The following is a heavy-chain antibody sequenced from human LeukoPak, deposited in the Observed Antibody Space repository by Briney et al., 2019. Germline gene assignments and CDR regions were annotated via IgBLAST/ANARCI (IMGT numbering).Heavy chain of an antibody. CDR1: GFIFSTYS. D-gene: IGHD3-16*02. CDR2: ISSSSSSR. J-gene: IGHJ3*02. Sequence: GGSLRLSCEASGFIFSTYSMNWVRQAPGKGLEWVSYISSSSSSRYYADSVKGRFTISRDNDKKSLYLQMNGLRAEDTAVYYCARDMGDYIGGSHRSSAFDIWGQGTMVTVSS. V-gene: IGHV3-48*01. CDR3: ARDMGDYIGGSHRSSAFDI.